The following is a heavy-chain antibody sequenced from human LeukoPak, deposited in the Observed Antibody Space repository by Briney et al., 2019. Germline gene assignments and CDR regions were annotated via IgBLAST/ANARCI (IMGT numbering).Heavy chain of an antibody. CDR3: AKVGLTYSSTWYTPDY. D-gene: IGHD6-13*01. J-gene: IGHJ4*02. CDR1: GFTFSSYW. Sequence: GGSLRLSCAASGFTFSSYWMSWVRQAPGKGLEWVANIKQDGSEKYYVDSVKGRFTISRDNAKNSLYLQMNSLRAEDTAVYYCAKVGLTYSSTWYTPDYWGQGILVTVSS. V-gene: IGHV3-7*03. CDR2: IKQDGSEK.